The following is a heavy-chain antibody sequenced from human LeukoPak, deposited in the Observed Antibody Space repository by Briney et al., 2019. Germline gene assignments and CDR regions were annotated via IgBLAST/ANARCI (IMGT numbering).Heavy chain of an antibody. CDR1: GGSISSGGYY. Sequence: SETLSLTCTVSGGSISSGGYYWSWIRQHPGKGLEWIGYIYYSGSTYYNPSLKSRVTISVDTSNNQFSLKLSSVTAADTAVYYCAAGQSRWYFDYWGQGTLVTVSS. J-gene: IGHJ4*02. CDR2: IYYSGST. CDR3: AAGQSRWYFDY. V-gene: IGHV4-31*03.